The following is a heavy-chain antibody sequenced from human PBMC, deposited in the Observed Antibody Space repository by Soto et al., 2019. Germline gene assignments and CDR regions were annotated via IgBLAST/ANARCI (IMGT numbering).Heavy chain of an antibody. CDR3: ARDRRIGFGYYYYYYGMDV. D-gene: IGHD3-10*01. CDR1: GYTFTSYG. CDR2: ISAYNGNT. Sequence: ASVKVSCKASGYTFTSYGISWVRQAPGQGLEWMGWISAYNGNTNYAQKLQGRVTMTTDTSTSTAYMELSSLRSDDTAVYYCARDRRIGFGYYYYYYGMDVWGQGTTVTVSS. J-gene: IGHJ6*02. V-gene: IGHV1-18*01.